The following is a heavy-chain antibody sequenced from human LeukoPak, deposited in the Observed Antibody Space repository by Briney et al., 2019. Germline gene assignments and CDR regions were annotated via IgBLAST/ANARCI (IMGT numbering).Heavy chain of an antibody. CDR3: ASSDYYYDSSGYYSQFGY. CDR1: GYTFTSYY. CDR2: INPSGGST. V-gene: IGHV1-46*01. D-gene: IGHD3-22*01. Sequence: GASVKVSCKASGYTFTSYYMHWVRQAPGQGLEWMGIINPSGGSTSYVQKFQGRVTMTRDTSTSTVYMELSSLRSEDTAVYYCASSDYYYDSSGYYSQFGYWGQGTLVTVSS. J-gene: IGHJ4*02.